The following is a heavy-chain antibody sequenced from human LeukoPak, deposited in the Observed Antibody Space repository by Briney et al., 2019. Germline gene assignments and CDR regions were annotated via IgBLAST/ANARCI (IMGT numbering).Heavy chain of an antibody. Sequence: ASVKVSCKASGYTFTSYYMHWVRQAPGQGLEWMGIINPSGGSTSYAQKFRGRVTMTRDTSTSTVYMELSSLRSEDTAVYYCASTSYCGGDCYNNWFDPWGQGTLVTVSS. J-gene: IGHJ5*02. V-gene: IGHV1-46*03. CDR2: INPSGGST. CDR3: ASTSYCGGDCYNNWFDP. D-gene: IGHD2-21*01. CDR1: GYTFTSYY.